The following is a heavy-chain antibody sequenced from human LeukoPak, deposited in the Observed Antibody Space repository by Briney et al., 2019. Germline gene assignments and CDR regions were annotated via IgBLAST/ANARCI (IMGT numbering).Heavy chain of an antibody. CDR3: ARTPCNRLGATPDDAFDI. Sequence: PSETLSLTCTVSGGSISSSSYYWGWIRQPPVKELEWIGSISYSGSTYYNPPLKSRVTISVDTSKNQFSLKLSSVTAADTAVYYCARTPCNRLGATPDDAFDIWGQGTMVTVSS. J-gene: IGHJ3*02. D-gene: IGHD1-26*01. CDR1: GGSISSSSYY. CDR2: ISYSGST. V-gene: IGHV4-39*01.